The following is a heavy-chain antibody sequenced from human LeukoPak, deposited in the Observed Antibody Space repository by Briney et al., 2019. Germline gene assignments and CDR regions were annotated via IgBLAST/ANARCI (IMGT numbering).Heavy chain of an antibody. CDR1: GGTFSSYA. V-gene: IGHV1-69*13. D-gene: IGHD3-16*01. CDR3: AGETYYDYVWSLG. J-gene: IGHJ4*02. CDR2: IIPIFGTA. Sequence: SVKVSCKASGGTFSSYAISWVRQAPGQGLEWMGGIIPIFGTANYAQKFQGRVTITADESTSTAYMELSSLRSEDTAVYYCAGETYYDYVWSLGWGQGTLVTVSS.